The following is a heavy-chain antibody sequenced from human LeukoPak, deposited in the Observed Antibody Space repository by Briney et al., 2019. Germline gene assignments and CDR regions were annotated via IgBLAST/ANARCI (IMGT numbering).Heavy chain of an antibody. J-gene: IGHJ4*02. CDR2: IIPIFGTA. Sequence: GASVKVSCKASGGTFSSYAISWVRQAPGQGLEWMGGIIPIFGTANYAQKFQGRVTITADESTSTAYMELSSLRSEDTAVYYCARSYYGSGSYYNGYFGYWGQGTLVTVSS. V-gene: IGHV1-69*13. CDR1: GGTFSSYA. CDR3: ARSYYGSGSYYNGYFGY. D-gene: IGHD3-10*01.